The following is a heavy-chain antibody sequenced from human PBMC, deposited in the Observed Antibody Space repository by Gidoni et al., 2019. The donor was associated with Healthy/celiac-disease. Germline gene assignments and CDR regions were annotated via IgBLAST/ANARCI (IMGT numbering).Heavy chain of an antibody. D-gene: IGHD6-19*01. Sequence: EVQLLEYGGGLVQPGGSRRLCCAASGLTVSSYAMSWVRQAPGQGLECVSAISGSGGRTYYADSVKGRFTISRDNSKNTLYLQMNSLRAEDTAVYYCAKGGFSSGWYYYFDYWGQGTLVTVSS. V-gene: IGHV3-23*01. J-gene: IGHJ4*02. CDR3: AKGGFSSGWYYYFDY. CDR2: ISGSGGRT. CDR1: GLTVSSYA.